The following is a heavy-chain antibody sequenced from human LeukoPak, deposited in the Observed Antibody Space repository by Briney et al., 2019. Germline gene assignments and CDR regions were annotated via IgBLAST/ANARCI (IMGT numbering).Heavy chain of an antibody. Sequence: GGSLRLSCAASGSTFSSYSMNWVRQAPGKGLEWVSSISSSSSYIYYADSVKGRFTISRDNAKNSLYLQMNSLRAEDTAVYYCARGIVDYDFWSGFDPWGQGTLVTVSS. CDR1: GSTFSSYS. CDR2: ISSSSSYI. CDR3: ARGIVDYDFWSGFDP. J-gene: IGHJ5*02. D-gene: IGHD3-3*01. V-gene: IGHV3-21*01.